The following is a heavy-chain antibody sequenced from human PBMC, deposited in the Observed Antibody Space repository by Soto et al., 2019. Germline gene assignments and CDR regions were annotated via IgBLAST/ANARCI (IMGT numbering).Heavy chain of an antibody. J-gene: IGHJ6*02. D-gene: IGHD3-10*01. CDR3: ARGGRGITMVRGVYYYGMDV. Sequence: PSETLSLTCALYGGSFSCYYWSWIRQPPGTGREWIGESNHSGSTNDNPSLKSRVTISVDTSKNQFSLKLSSVTAADTAVYYCARGGRGITMVRGVYYYGMDVWGQGTTVS. CDR1: GGSFSCYY. CDR2: SNHSGST. V-gene: IGHV4-34*01.